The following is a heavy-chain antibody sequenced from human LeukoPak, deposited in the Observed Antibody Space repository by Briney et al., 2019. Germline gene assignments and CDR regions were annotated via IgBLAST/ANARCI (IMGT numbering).Heavy chain of an antibody. CDR1: GFTFSRYA. J-gene: IGHJ4*02. CDR2: IGGSGDNR. V-gene: IGHV3-23*01. D-gene: IGHD3-10*01. CDR3: ASPNPIGDLSWLDY. Sequence: GGSLRLSCAASGFTFSRYAMSWVRQPPEKGLEWVSVIGGSGDNRYYADSVKGRFTISRDNSKNTLYLQMNSLRVEDTAVYYCASPNPIGDLSWLDYWGQGALVTVSS.